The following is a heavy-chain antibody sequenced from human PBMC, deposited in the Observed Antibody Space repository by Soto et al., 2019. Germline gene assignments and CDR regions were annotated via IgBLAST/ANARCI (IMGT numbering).Heavy chain of an antibody. V-gene: IGHV4-4*07. J-gene: IGHJ5*02. Sequence: QVQLQESGPGLVKPSETLSLTCTVSGGSISSYYWSWIRQPAGKGLEWIGRIYTSGSTNYNPSLKSRVTMSVDTSKNQFSLKLSSVTAADTAVYYCAREVVVTASLFSPSLKSGWFDPWGQGTLVTVSS. CDR3: AREVVVTASLFSPSLKSGWFDP. D-gene: IGHD2-15*01. CDR2: IYTSGST. CDR1: GGSISSYY.